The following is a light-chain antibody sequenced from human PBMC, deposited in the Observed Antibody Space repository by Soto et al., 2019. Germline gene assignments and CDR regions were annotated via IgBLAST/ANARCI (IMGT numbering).Light chain of an antibody. V-gene: IGLV2-14*01. CDR1: SSDVGGHHY. CDR2: DVN. CDR3: GSYTRSSTPYV. J-gene: IGLJ1*01. Sequence: QSALTQPASVSGSPGQSITISCTGTSSDVGGHHYVSWYQHHPGKAPKLVIYDVNYRPSGVSNRFSGSKSGNTASLTISGLQVDDDADYYCGSYTRSSTPYVFGTGTKLTVL.